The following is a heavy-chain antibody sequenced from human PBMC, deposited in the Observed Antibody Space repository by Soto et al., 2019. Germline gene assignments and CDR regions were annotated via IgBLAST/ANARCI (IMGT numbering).Heavy chain of an antibody. Sequence: QVQLVQSGAEVKKPGSSVKVSCKASGGTFSSYTISWVRQAPGQGLEWMGRLIPILGIAKYAQKFQGRVTITADKSTSTAYMELSSLRSEDTAVYYCASLAVSGVAFDIWGQGTMVTVYS. D-gene: IGHD6-19*01. V-gene: IGHV1-69*02. CDR1: GGTFSSYT. J-gene: IGHJ3*02. CDR2: LIPILGIA. CDR3: ASLAVSGVAFDI.